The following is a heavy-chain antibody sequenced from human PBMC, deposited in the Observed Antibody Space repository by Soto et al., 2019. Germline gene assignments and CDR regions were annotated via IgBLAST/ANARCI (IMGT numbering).Heavy chain of an antibody. CDR1: GFTFSSYA. J-gene: IGHJ4*02. CDR2: ISYDGSNK. CDR3: ARGGRWLQLAYFDY. D-gene: IGHD1-1*01. Sequence: QVQLVESGGGVVQPGRSLRLSCAASGFTFSSYAMHWVRQAPGKGLEWVAVISYDGSNKYYADSVKGRFTISRDNSKNTLYLQMNSLRAEDTAVYYCARGGRWLQLAYFDYWGQGTLVIVSS. V-gene: IGHV3-30-3*01.